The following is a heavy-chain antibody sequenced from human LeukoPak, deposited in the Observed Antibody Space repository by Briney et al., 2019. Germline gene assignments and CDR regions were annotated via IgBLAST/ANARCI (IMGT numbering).Heavy chain of an antibody. CDR3: ARDRNCSSTSCYGPNWFDP. CDR1: GYTFTSYG. D-gene: IGHD2-2*01. CDR2: ISAYNGNT. V-gene: IGHV1-18*01. J-gene: IGHJ5*02. Sequence: ASVKVSCKASGYTFTSYGIGWVRQAPGQGLEWMGWISAYNGNTNYAQKLQGRVTMTTDTSTSTAYMELRSLRSDDTAVYYCARDRNCSSTSCYGPNWFDPWGQGTLVTVSS.